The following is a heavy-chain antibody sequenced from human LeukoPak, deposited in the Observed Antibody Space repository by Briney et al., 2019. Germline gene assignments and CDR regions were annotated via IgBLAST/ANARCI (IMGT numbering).Heavy chain of an antibody. CDR1: GFTFSSYG. CDR3: ARGRASHFDY. V-gene: IGHV3-33*01. Sequence: GRSLRLSCAASGFTFSSYGMLWVRQAPGKGLEWVAVIWYDGGNKYYADSVKGRFTISRDNSKNTLYLQMNSLRAEDTAVYYCARGRASHFDYWGQGTLVTVSS. CDR2: IWYDGGNK. J-gene: IGHJ4*02.